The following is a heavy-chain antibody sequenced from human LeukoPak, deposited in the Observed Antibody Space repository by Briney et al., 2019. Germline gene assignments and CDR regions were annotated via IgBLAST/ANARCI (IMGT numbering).Heavy chain of an antibody. CDR3: ARATPIAWDGGAFDI. CDR2: INPNSGGT. Sequence: ASVKVSCKASGYTFTGYYMHWVRQAPGQGLEWMGWINPNSGGTNYAQKFQGWVTMTRDTSISTAYMELSRLRSDDTAVYYCARATPIAWDGGAFDIWGQGTMVTVSS. CDR1: GYTFTGYY. V-gene: IGHV1-2*04. J-gene: IGHJ3*02. D-gene: IGHD1-26*01.